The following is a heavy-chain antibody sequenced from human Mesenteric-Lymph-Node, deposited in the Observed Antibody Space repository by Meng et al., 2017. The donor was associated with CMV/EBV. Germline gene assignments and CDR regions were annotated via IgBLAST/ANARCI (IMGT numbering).Heavy chain of an antibody. CDR3: AREIVVVPAAIGDYGMDV. CDR2: ISSSGSTI. J-gene: IGHJ6*02. Sequence: GGSLRLSCAASGFTFSDYYMSWIRQAPGKGLEWVSYISSSGSTIYYADSVKGRFTISRDNAKNSLYLQMNSLRAEDTAVYYCAREIVVVPAAIGDYGMDVWGQGTTVTVSS. V-gene: IGHV3-11*01. CDR1: GFTFSDYY. D-gene: IGHD2-2*02.